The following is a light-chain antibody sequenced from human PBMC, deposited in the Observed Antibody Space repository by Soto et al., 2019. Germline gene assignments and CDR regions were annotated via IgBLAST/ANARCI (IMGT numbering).Light chain of an antibody. J-gene: IGLJ3*02. CDR2: TNN. V-gene: IGLV1-44*01. CDR3: AAWDDSLNGPV. Sequence: QSVLTQPPSASGTPGQRVTISCSGSSSNIGSNAVSWFQQVPGTAPKLLIFTNNLRPSGVPDRFSGSKSGTSASLAISGLQSEYEADYYCAAWDDSLNGPVFGGGTKLTVL. CDR1: SSNIGSNA.